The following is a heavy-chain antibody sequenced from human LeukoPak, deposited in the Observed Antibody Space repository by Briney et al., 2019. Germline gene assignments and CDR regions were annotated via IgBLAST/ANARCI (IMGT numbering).Heavy chain of an antibody. CDR1: GGSISSYY. J-gene: IGHJ3*02. Sequence: PSETLSLTCTVSGGSISSYYWSWIRQPPGKGLEWIGYIYYSGSTNYNPSLKSRVTISVDTSKNQFSLKLSSVTAADTAVYYCARHMVLEGSWPYDAFDIWGQGTMVTVSS. CDR2: IYYSGST. V-gene: IGHV4-59*08. CDR3: ARHMVLEGSWPYDAFDI. D-gene: IGHD6-13*01.